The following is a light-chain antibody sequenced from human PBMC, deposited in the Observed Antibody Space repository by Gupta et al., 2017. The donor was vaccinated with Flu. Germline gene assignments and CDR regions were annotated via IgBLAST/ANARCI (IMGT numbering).Light chain of an antibody. J-gene: IGKJ2*01. CDR2: DAS. V-gene: IGKV3-11*01. CDR3: QQRSNWPPLYT. CDR1: QSVSSY. Sequence: ELVLTQSPATLSLSPGERATLSCRASQSVSSYLAWYQQKPGQAPRLLIYDASNRATGIPARFSGSGSGTDFTLTISSLEPEDFAVYYCQQRSNWPPLYTFGQGTKLEIQ.